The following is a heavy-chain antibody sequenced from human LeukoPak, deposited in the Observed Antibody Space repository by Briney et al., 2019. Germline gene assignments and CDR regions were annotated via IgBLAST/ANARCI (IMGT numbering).Heavy chain of an antibody. CDR3: ARVGRDCSSINCYWEDWFDP. D-gene: IGHD2-2*01. J-gene: IGHJ5*02. V-gene: IGHV1-18*01. CDR1: GYSLTSYG. CDR2: ISGSTGNT. Sequence: ASVKVSCKASGYSLTSYGITWVREAPGQGLEWMGWISGSTGNTHYAQNVQGRVTMTTDTATSTAYMELRSLGPDDTAVYYCARVGRDCSSINCYWEDWFDPWGQGTLVIVSS.